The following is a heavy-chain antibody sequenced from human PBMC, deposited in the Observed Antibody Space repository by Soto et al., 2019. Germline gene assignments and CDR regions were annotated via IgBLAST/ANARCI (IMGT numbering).Heavy chain of an antibody. CDR1: GDSVSSNTPA. CDR2: TYYRSKWYN. D-gene: IGHD3-10*01. J-gene: IGHJ6*02. V-gene: IGHV6-1*01. Sequence: PLQTLSLLRAISGDSVSSNTPAWNSIRPSPSRALECLGRTYYRSKWYNDYAVSVKSRITINPDTSKNQFSLQLNSVTPEDTAVYYCGRDITMVRYGKDVWGQGTTVTVSS. CDR3: GRDITMVRYGKDV.